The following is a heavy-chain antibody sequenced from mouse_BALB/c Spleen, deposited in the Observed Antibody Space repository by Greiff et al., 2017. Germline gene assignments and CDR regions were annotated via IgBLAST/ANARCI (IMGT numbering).Heavy chain of an antibody. Sequence: DVKLVESGAELVKPGASVKLSCTASGFNIKDTYMHWVKQRPEQGLEWIGRIDPANGNTKYDPKFQGKATITADTSSNTAYLQLSSLTSEDTAVYYCARDYGSSYPFDYWGQGTTLTVSS. D-gene: IGHD1-1*01. CDR3: ARDYGSSYPFDY. CDR1: GFNIKDTY. V-gene: IGHV14-3*02. J-gene: IGHJ2*01. CDR2: IDPANGNT.